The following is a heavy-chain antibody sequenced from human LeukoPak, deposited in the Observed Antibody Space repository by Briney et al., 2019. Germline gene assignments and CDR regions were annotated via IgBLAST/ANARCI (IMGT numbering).Heavy chain of an antibody. CDR2: INHSGST. J-gene: IGHJ4*02. V-gene: IGHV4-34*01. D-gene: IGHD6-13*01. CDR1: GGSFSNYY. CDR3: ARSIRAAAGTTFDY. Sequence: SETLSLTCAVYGGSFSNYYWSWIRQPPGKGLEWIGEINHSGSTNYNPSLKSRVTISVDTSKNQFSLKLSSVTAADTAVYYCARSIRAAAGTTFDYWGQGTLVTVSS.